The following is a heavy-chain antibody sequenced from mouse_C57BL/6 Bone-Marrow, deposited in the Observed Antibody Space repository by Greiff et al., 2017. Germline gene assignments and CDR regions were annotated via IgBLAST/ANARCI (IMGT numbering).Heavy chain of an antibody. D-gene: IGHD1-1*01. CDR1: GYTFTSYW. Sequence: QVHVQQPGTELVKPGASVKLSCKASGYTFTSYWMHWVKQRPGQGLEWIGNINPSNGGTNYNEKFKSKATLTVDKSSSTAYLQLSSLTSEDSAVYYCARWGLRSVATGFAYWGQGTLVTVSA. J-gene: IGHJ3*01. CDR2: INPSNGGT. CDR3: ARWGLRSVATGFAY. V-gene: IGHV1-53*01.